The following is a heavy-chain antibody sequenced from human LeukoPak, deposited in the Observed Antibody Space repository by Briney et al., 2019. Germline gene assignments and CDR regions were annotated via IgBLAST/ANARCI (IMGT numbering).Heavy chain of an antibody. CDR1: GYTFTTYW. J-gene: IGHJ4*02. Sequence: GESLKISCKGSGYTFTTYWIGWVRQMPGKGLEWMGIIYPGDSDTRYSPSFQGHVTISADKSISTAYLQWSSLKASDTAMYYCARHFNRAVLGPYGDWGQGTLVTVSS. D-gene: IGHD3-3*02. V-gene: IGHV5-51*01. CDR2: IYPGDSDT. CDR3: ARHFNRAVLGPYGD.